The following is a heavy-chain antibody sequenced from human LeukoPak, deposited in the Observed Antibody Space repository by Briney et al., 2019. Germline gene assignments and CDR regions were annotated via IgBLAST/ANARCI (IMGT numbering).Heavy chain of an antibody. CDR3: ARQLLYSSSWYFDY. CDR1: GFSLSTSGVG. J-gene: IGHJ4*02. CDR2: IYWDDDK. D-gene: IGHD6-13*01. V-gene: IGHV2-5*02. Sequence: QSGPTLVKPTQTLTLTCTFSGFSLSTSGVGVGWIRQPPGKALEWLALIYWDDDKRYSPSLKTRLTISKDTSKNQVVLTMTNMDPVDTATYYCARQLLYSSSWYFDYWGQGTLVTVSS.